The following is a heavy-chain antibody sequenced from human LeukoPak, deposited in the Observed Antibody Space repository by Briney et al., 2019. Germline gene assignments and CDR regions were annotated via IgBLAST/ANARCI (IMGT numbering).Heavy chain of an antibody. J-gene: IGHJ4*02. V-gene: IGHV3-33*01. CDR1: GFTFSTYA. CDR2: IWYDGSEK. D-gene: IGHD3-22*01. Sequence: QSGGSLRLSCAASGFTFSTYAMRWVRQAPGKGLEWVAMIWYDGSEKYYGDSVKGRFTISRDDSKNTLFLQMNSLRAEDTAVYYCARDRDSRTYYIEYWGQGTLVTVSS. CDR3: ARDRDSRTYYIEY.